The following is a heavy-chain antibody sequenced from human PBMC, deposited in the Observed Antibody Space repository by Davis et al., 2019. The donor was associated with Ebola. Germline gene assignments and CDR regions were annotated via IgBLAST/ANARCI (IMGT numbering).Heavy chain of an antibody. D-gene: IGHD3-3*01. J-gene: IGHJ6*02. Sequence: SVKVSCKASGCTFDTFAISWVRQAPGQGLEWMGGIIPIFGTANYAQKFQGRVTITADESTSTVYMELSSLRSEDTAVYYCARGRTIFGVVIIDPRYYYYSMDVWGQGTTVTVSS. CDR2: IIPIFGTA. V-gene: IGHV1-69*13. CDR3: ARGRTIFGVVIIDPRYYYYSMDV. CDR1: GCTFDTFA.